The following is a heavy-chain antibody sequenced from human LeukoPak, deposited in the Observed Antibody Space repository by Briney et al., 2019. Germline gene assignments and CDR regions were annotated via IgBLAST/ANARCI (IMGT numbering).Heavy chain of an antibody. CDR2: IIPIFGTA. CDR3: ASTTGSNYDFWSGYNFDY. D-gene: IGHD3-3*01. CDR1: GGTFSSYA. V-gene: IGHV1-69*05. J-gene: IGHJ4*02. Sequence: SVKVSCKASGGTFSSYAISWVRQAPGQGLEWMGRIIPIFGTANYAQKFQGRVTITTDESTSTAYMELSSLRSEGTAVYYCASTTGSNYDFWSGYNFDYWGQGTLVTVSS.